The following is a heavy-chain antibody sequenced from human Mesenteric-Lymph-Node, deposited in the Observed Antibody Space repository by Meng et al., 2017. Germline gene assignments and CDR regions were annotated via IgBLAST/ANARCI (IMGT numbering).Heavy chain of an antibody. CDR3: ARDWGPIDY. J-gene: IGHJ4*02. V-gene: IGHV1-18*01. CDR2: ISTFNVNR. Sequence: QIHLVQSGPEGKKPGASVKVSCKASGYTFSNYGISWVRQAPGQGLEWMGWISTFNVNRNYAHNMQGRLTMTTDTTTGTAYMELRSLTSDDTAMYYCARDWGPIDYWGQGTLVTVSS. D-gene: IGHD3-16*01. CDR1: GYTFSNYG.